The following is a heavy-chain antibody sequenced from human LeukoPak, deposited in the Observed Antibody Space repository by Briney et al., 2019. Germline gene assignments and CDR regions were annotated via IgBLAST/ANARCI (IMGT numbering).Heavy chain of an antibody. CDR2: LNPRGGST. CDR1: GYTFTSYY. Sequence: ASVKVSCKACGYTFTSYYTHWVRQACGQGLEWMVILNPRGGSTSYAQKFQGRVTMTSDMSTSTVYMELSRLRSEDTAVYYCARDSAQTVVPAAIGWFDPWGQGTLVTVSS. CDR3: ARDSAQTVVPAAIGWFDP. V-gene: IGHV1-46*01. D-gene: IGHD2-2*01. J-gene: IGHJ5*02.